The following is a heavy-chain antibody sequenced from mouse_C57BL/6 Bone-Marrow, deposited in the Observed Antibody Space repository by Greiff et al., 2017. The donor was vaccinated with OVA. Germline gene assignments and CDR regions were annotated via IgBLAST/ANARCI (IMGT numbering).Heavy chain of an antibody. J-gene: IGHJ3*01. D-gene: IGHD2-4*01. CDR1: GYTFTNYW. Sequence: VKLVESGAELVRPGTSVKMSCKASGYTFTNYWIGWAKQRPGHGLEWIGDIYPGGGYTNYNEKFKGKATLTADKSSSTAYMQFSSLTSEDSAIYYCARYFDYDVGFAYWGQGTLVTVSA. V-gene: IGHV1-63*01. CDR2: IYPGGGYT. CDR3: ARYFDYDVGFAY.